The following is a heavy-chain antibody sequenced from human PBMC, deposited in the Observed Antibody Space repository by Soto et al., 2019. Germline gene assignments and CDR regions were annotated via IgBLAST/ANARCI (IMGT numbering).Heavy chain of an antibody. CDR2: IYPGDSDT. J-gene: IGHJ5*02. D-gene: IGHD3-16*01. V-gene: IGHV5-51*01. CDR3: ARQKTYARLIPTTNWFDP. CDR1: GYSFTSYW. Sequence: PGESLKISCKGSGYSFTSYWIGWVRQMPGKGLEWMGIIYPGDSDTRYSPSFQGQVTISADKSISTAYLQWSSLKASDTAMYYCARQKTYARLIPTTNWFDPWGQGTLVTGSS.